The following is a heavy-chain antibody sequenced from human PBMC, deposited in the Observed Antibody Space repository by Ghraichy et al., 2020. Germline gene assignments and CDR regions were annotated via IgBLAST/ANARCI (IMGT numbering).Heavy chain of an antibody. V-gene: IGHV3-48*03. Sequence: GESLNISCAASGFTFSSYEMNWVRQAPGKGLEWVSYISSSGSTIYYADSVKGRFTISRDNAKNSLYLQMNSLRAEDTAVYYCARDKKQWLVNYYYYYGMDVWGQGTTVTVSS. J-gene: IGHJ6*02. CDR3: ARDKKQWLVNYYYYYGMDV. D-gene: IGHD6-19*01. CDR1: GFTFSSYE. CDR2: ISSSGSTI.